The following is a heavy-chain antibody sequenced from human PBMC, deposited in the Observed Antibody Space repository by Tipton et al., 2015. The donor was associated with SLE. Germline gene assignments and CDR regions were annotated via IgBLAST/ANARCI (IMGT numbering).Heavy chain of an antibody. J-gene: IGHJ4*02. V-gene: IGHV3-23*03. CDR2: IYSGERI. CDR3: ATVAGIRVLH. D-gene: IGHD3-10*01. Sequence: GSLRLSCAASGFIFSYYAMSWVRQAPGKGLEWVASIYSGERIYHADSVKGRFTISRDNSKETLYLQLNSLKAEDTAVYYCATVAGIRVLHWGQGTLVTVSS. CDR1: GFIFSYYA.